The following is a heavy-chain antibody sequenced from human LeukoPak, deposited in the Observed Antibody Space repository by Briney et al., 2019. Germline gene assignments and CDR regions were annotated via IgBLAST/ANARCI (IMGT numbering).Heavy chain of an antibody. CDR1: GYTFTSYD. CDR2: MNPNSGNT. V-gene: IGHV1-8*01. CDR3: ARAMVRGVIIPGY. Sequence: ASVKVSCKASGYTFTSYDINWVRQATGQGLEWMGWMNPNSGNTGYAQKFQGRVTMTRNASISTAYMELSSLRSEDTAVYYCARAMVRGVIIPGYWGQGTLVTVSS. J-gene: IGHJ4*02. D-gene: IGHD3-10*01.